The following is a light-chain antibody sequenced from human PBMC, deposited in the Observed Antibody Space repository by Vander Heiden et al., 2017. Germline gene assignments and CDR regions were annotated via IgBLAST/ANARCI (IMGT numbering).Light chain of an antibody. V-gene: IGKV1-39*01. CDR2: AAS. CDR3: QQSYSTPLT. J-gene: IGKJ4*01. Sequence: DIQMTRSPSSLSASVGDRVTITCRASQSISSYLNWYQQKPGKAPKLLIYAASSLQSGVPSRFSGSGSGTDFTLTISSLQPEDFATYYWQQSYSTPLTFGGGTKVEIK. CDR1: QSISSY.